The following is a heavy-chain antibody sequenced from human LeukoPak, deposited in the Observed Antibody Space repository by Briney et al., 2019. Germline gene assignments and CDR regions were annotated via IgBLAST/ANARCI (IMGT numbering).Heavy chain of an antibody. V-gene: IGHV4-4*07. CDR3: ASGTFYCTNGVCYTWFDP. CDR1: GGSISSYY. CDR2: IYTSGST. D-gene: IGHD2-8*01. Sequence: SETLSLTCTVSGGSISSYYWSWIRQPAGKGLEWIGRIYTSGSTNYNPSLKSRVTMSVDTSKNQFSLELSSVTAADTAVYYCASGTFYCTNGVCYTWFDPWGQGTLVTVSS. J-gene: IGHJ5*02.